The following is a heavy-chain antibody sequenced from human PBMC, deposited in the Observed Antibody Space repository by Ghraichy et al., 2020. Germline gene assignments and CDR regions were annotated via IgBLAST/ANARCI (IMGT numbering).Heavy chain of an antibody. D-gene: IGHD2-15*01. Sequence: GSLRLSCAASGFTLSNYWMHWVRQAPGKGLVWVSRIKSDGSSTIYADSVKGRFTIYRDNAKNTLYLQMNSLRVEDTAVYYCAREYCSGGRCFFGTGGSHFDYWVQGTLGTVSS. CDR2: IKSDGSST. CDR1: GFTLSNYW. CDR3: AREYCSGGRCFFGTGGSHFDY. J-gene: IGHJ4*02. V-gene: IGHV3-74*01.